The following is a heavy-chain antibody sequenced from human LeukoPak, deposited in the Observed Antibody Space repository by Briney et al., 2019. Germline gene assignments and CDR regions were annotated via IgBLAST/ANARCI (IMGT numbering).Heavy chain of an antibody. CDR1: GGSISSGGYY. J-gene: IGHJ4*02. Sequence: SQTLSLTCTVSGGSISSGGYYWSWIRQPPGKSLEWIGYIYHSGSTYYNPSLKSRVTISVDRSKNQFSLKLSSVTAADTAVYYCARARRVYCSSTSCLLVGYFDYWGQGTLVTVSS. D-gene: IGHD2-2*01. CDR3: ARARRVYCSSTSCLLVGYFDY. V-gene: IGHV4-30-2*01. CDR2: IYHSGST.